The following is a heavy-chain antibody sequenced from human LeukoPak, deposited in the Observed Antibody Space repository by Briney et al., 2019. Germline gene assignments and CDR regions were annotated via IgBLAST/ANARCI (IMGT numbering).Heavy chain of an antibody. D-gene: IGHD5-24*01. Sequence: GGSLRLSCAASGFTFSSYWMSWVRQAPGKGLEWVANIKQDGSEKYYVDSVKGRFTISRDNAKNSLYLQMISLRAEDTAVYYCAKDRLVRRWLQLVLDYWGQGTLVTVSS. CDR2: IKQDGSEK. CDR1: GFTFSSYW. CDR3: AKDRLVRRWLQLVLDY. V-gene: IGHV3-7*01. J-gene: IGHJ4*02.